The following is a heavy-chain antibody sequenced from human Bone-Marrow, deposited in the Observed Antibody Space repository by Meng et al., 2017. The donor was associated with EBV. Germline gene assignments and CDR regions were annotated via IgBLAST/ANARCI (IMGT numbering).Heavy chain of an antibody. V-gene: IGHV3-30-3*01. CDR1: GFTFSSYA. J-gene: IGHJ4*02. CDR3: ARDARFGGIIVHYFDY. CDR2: ISYDGSNK. D-gene: IGHD2/OR15-2a*01. Sequence: QVQLVESGGCVVQPGRSLRLSCAASGFTFSSYAMHWVRQAPGKGLEWVAVISYDGSNKYYADSVKGRFSISRDNSKNTLYLQMNSLRAEDTAVYYCARDARFGGIIVHYFDYWGQGTLVTVSS.